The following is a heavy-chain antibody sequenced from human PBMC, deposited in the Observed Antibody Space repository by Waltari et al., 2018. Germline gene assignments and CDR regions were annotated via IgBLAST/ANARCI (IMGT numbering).Heavy chain of an antibody. CDR3: AKAIRDGYNK. CDR1: GFTFSSYA. D-gene: IGHD5-12*01. CDR2: ISESDVRT. V-gene: IGHV3-23*01. J-gene: IGHJ4*02. Sequence: EVQLLESGGGLVQPGGSLRLSCAASGFTFSSYAMSWVRQAPGKGLVWVSSISESDVRTNYADSVKGRFTISRDNSKNTLYLQMNSLRAEDTAVYYCAKAIRDGYNKWGQGTLVTVSS.